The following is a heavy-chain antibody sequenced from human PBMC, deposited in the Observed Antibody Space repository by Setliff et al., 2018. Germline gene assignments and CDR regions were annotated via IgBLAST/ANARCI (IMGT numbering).Heavy chain of an antibody. Sequence: SETLSLTCSVSGASISSGSNYWSWIRQPAGKGVEWIGHILSSGGTNYNPSLKNRVSISLDTSKNQFSLNLNSVTAADTAVYFCARDTPHDPVSSNWYRNWFDPWARESWSPSPQ. J-gene: IGHJ5*02. CDR1: GASISSGSNY. CDR3: ARDTPHDPVSSNWYRNWFDP. V-gene: IGHV4-61*09. D-gene: IGHD6-13*01. CDR2: ILSSGGT.